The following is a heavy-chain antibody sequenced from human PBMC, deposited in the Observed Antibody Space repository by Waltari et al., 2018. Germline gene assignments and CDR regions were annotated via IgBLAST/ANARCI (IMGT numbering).Heavy chain of an antibody. CDR1: GFTFNSHS. CDR2: VNDQGDYS. V-gene: IGHV3-23*01. D-gene: IGHD2-8*01. Sequence: EVQLLDSVGGLVQPGGSLRLSCVASGFTFNSHSMSWVRQAPGKGLEWVSSVNDQGDYSLYADSVKGRFTISRDNSKSTVYLQMNSLRAEDTAIYYCAKKGLRYCTSTICNPDWFDPWGQGTLVTVSS. J-gene: IGHJ5*02. CDR3: AKKGLRYCTSTICNPDWFDP.